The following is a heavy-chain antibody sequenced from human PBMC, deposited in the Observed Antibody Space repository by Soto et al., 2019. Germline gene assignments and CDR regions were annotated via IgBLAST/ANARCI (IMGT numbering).Heavy chain of an antibody. D-gene: IGHD6-13*01. CDR3: ARYNAASGTYYFEF. CDR2: INHRGSA. J-gene: IGHJ4*02. Sequence: PSDTLSLTCAVSGASVSSTYWWSFGHQPPGKGPEWIGEINHRGSANYNPSLKSRVTISVDISKSQFSLRLTSVTAADTAVYYCARYNAASGTYYFEFWGQGALVTVSS. V-gene: IGHV4-4*02. CDR1: GASVSSTYW.